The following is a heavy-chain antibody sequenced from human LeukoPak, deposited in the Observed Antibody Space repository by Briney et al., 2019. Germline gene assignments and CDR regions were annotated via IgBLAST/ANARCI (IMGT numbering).Heavy chain of an antibody. CDR2: ISWNSGSI. Sequence: GRSLRLSCAASGFTFDDYAMHWVRQAPGKGLEWVSGISWNSGSIGYADSVKGRFTISRDNAKNSLYLQMISLRAEDTALYYCAKDFKTTPSGAFDIWGQGTMVTVSS. V-gene: IGHV3-9*01. CDR1: GFTFDDYA. CDR3: AKDFKTTPSGAFDI. D-gene: IGHD4-11*01. J-gene: IGHJ3*02.